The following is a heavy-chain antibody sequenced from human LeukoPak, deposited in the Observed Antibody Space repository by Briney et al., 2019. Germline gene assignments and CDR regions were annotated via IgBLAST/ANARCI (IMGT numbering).Heavy chain of an antibody. Sequence: SETLSLTCTVSGGSISSSDYYWSWIRQHPGKGLEWIGYIYYSGSTYYNPSLKSRVTISVDTSKDQFSLKLSSVTAADTAVYYCARAITAAGLGWLGAFDYWGQGTLVTVSS. CDR3: ARAITAAGLGWLGAFDY. V-gene: IGHV4-31*03. CDR2: IYYSGST. D-gene: IGHD3-3*01. CDR1: GGSISSSDYY. J-gene: IGHJ4*02.